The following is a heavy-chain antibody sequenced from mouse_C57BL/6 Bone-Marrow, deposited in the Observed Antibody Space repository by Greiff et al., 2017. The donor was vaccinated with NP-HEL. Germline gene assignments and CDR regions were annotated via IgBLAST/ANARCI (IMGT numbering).Heavy chain of an antibody. V-gene: IGHV1-52*01. CDR1: GYTFTSYW. CDR3: ARWRLDY. CDR2: IDPSDSET. Sequence: QVQLKESGAELVRPGSSVKLSCKASGYTFTSYWMHWVKQRPIQGLEWIGNIDPSDSETHYNQKFKDKATLTVDKSSSTAYMQLSSLTSEDSAVYYCARWRLDYWGQGTTLTVSS. J-gene: IGHJ2*01.